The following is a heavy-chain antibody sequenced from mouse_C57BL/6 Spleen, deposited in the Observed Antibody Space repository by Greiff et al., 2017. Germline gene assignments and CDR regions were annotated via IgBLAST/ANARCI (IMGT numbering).Heavy chain of an antibody. Sequence: EVQLQQSGPELVKPGASVKISCKASGYTFTDYYMNWVKQSHGQSLEWIGDINPNNGGTSYNQKFKGKATLTVDKSSSTAYMELRSLTSEDSAVYYCARRYYWGQGTTLTVSA. CDR1: GYTFTDYY. CDR2: INPNNGGT. CDR3: ARRYY. J-gene: IGHJ2*01. V-gene: IGHV1-26*01.